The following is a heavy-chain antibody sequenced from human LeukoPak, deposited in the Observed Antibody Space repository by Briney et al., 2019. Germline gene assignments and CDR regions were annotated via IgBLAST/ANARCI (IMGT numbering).Heavy chain of an antibody. D-gene: IGHD2-15*01. J-gene: IGHJ6*02. V-gene: IGHV3-15*01. CDR2: IKSKTDGGTT. CDR3: TTLGGRTPSSYYYYGMDV. CDR1: GFTFSNAW. Sequence: GGSLRLSCAASGFTFSNAWMSWVRQAPGKGGEWVGRIKSKTDGGTTNYAAPVKGRFTISRDDSKNTLYLQMNSLKTEDTAVYYCTTLGGRTPSSYYYYGMDVWGQGTTVTVSS.